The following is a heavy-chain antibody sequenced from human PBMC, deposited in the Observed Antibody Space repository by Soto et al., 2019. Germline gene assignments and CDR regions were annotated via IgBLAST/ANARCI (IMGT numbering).Heavy chain of an antibody. CDR1: GFTFSSYG. CDR2: ISYDGSNK. D-gene: IGHD3-22*01. V-gene: IGHV3-30*18. Sequence: PGGSLRLSCAASGFTFSSYGMHWVRQAPGKGLEWVAVISYDGSNKYYADSVKGRFTISRDNSKNTLYLQMNSLRAEDTAVYYCAKDSSPDPGYYYDSSGYSPFGYWGQGTLVTVSS. CDR3: AKDSSPDPGYYYDSSGYSPFGY. J-gene: IGHJ4*02.